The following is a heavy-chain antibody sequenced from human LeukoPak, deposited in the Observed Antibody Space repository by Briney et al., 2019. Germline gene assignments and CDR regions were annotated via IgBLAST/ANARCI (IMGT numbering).Heavy chain of an antibody. CDR2: IRGRGDST. J-gene: IGHJ3*02. D-gene: IGHD6-13*01. CDR3: AKDPVAAAGTGTDAFDI. CDR1: GFTFSSYA. Sequence: GGSLRLSCEASGFTFSSYAMSWVRPAPRKGLEWVSAIRGRGDSTYYADSVKGRFTISRDNSNNTLYLQMNSLRAEDTAVYYCAKDPVAAAGTGTDAFDIWGQGTMVTVSS. V-gene: IGHV3-23*01.